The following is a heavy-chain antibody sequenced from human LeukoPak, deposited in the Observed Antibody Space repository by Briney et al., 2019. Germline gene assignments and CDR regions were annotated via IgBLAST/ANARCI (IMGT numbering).Heavy chain of an antibody. CDR2: ISSSGSTI. D-gene: IGHD3-10*02. J-gene: IGHJ6*04. CDR3: AELGITMIGGV. V-gene: IGHV3-11*04. Sequence: GGSLRLSCAASEFSFSNAWMSWVRQAPGKGLEWVSYISSSGSTIYYADSVKGRFTISRDNAKNSLYLQMNSLRAEDTAVYYCAELGITMIGGVWGKGTTVTISS. CDR1: EFSFSNAW.